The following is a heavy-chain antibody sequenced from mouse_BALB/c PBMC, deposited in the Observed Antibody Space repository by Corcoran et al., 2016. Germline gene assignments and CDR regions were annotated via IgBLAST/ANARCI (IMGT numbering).Heavy chain of an antibody. D-gene: IGHD2-1*01. V-gene: IGHV9-1*02. CDR3: ANGNYFDY. CDR1: GYTFTNYG. CDR2: INTYTGES. Sequence: QIQLVQSGPELKKPGETVKISCKASGYTFTNYGMNWVKQAPGKGLKWMGWINTYTGESTYADDFKGRFAFSLETSASTAYLQINNLKNEDMATYVCANGNYFDYWGQGTTLTVSS. J-gene: IGHJ2*01.